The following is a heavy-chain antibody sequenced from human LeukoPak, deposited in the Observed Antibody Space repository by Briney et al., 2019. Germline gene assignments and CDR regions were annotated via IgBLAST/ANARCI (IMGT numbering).Heavy chain of an antibody. CDR1: GFTFSGFW. Sequence: GGSLRLSCAVSGFTFSGFWMSWSRQAPGKGLEWVASINSDGSEGYYADVVKGRFTISRDNAKNSLYLQINSLRAGDTAVYYCARSSYSSSSSVWGQGTMVTVSS. D-gene: IGHD6-6*01. CDR2: INSDGSEG. V-gene: IGHV3-7*03. CDR3: ARSSYSSSSSV. J-gene: IGHJ3*01.